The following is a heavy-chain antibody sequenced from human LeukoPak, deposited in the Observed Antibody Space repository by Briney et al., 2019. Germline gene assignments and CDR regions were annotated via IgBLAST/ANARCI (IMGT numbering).Heavy chain of an antibody. D-gene: IGHD5-18*01. J-gene: IGHJ4*02. CDR3: ARIGYSYGYSDY. CDR1: GGTFSSYA. CDR2: IIPIFGTA. Sequence: SVKVSCRASGGTFSSYAISWVRQAPGQGLEWMGGIIPIFGTANYAQKFQGRVTITTDESTSTAYMELSSLRSEDTAVYYCARIGYSYGYSDYWGQGTLVTVSS. V-gene: IGHV1-69*05.